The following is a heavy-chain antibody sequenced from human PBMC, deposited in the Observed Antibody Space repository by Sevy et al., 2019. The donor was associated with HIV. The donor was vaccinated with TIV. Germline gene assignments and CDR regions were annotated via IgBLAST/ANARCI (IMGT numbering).Heavy chain of an antibody. Sequence: GSLRLSCAASGFSFDRYGMHWVRQAPGKGLEGVAVILYEGINKDYGDSVRGRFTISRDNSKNTLYLQMNSLRVDDTAVYYCATGRDYGSGSYDYWGPGTLVTVSS. CDR2: ILYEGINK. CDR3: ATGRDYGSGSYDY. V-gene: IGHV3-33*01. D-gene: IGHD3-10*01. CDR1: GFSFDRYG. J-gene: IGHJ4*02.